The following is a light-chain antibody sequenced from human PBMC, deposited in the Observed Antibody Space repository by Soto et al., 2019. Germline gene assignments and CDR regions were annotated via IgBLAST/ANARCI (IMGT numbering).Light chain of an antibody. CDR2: AAS. J-gene: IGKJ2*02. CDR3: QQYVSSPRMCT. V-gene: IGKV3-20*01. CDR1: QSVSSSY. Sequence: EIVLTQSPGTLSLSPGERATLSCRASQSVSSSYLAWYQQKPGQAPRLLIYAASSRATGIPDRFSGSGSGTDFTLTISRLEPEDFAVYYCQQYVSSPRMCTFGQGTKLQIK.